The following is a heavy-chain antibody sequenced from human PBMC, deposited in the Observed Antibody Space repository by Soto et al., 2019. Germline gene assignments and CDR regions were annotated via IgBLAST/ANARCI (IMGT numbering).Heavy chain of an antibody. CDR3: AKVPYYYGSGTVAYNLWFDF. CDR1: GFTFSTFA. J-gene: IGHJ4*02. Sequence: GGSLRLSCAASGFTFSTFAMSWVRQAPGKGLEWVSTISSNGGNTYYADSVKGRFTISRDNFKNTLYLQMNSLRAGDTAIYYCAKVPYYYGSGTVAYNLWFDFWGQGTLVTVSS. V-gene: IGHV3-23*01. CDR2: ISSNGGNT. D-gene: IGHD3-10*01.